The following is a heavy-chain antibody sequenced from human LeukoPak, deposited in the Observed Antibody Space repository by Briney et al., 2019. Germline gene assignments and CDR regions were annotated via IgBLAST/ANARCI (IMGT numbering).Heavy chain of an antibody. CDR1: GGSISSYY. Sequence: SETLSLTCTVSGGSISSYYWSWIRQPAGKGLEWIGRVYTSGSTNYNPSPKSRVTMSVDTSKNQFSLKLSSVTAADTAVYYCARDPFNWSYFDYWGQGTLATVSS. D-gene: IGHD1-20*01. CDR3: ARDPFNWSYFDY. V-gene: IGHV4-4*07. J-gene: IGHJ4*02. CDR2: VYTSGST.